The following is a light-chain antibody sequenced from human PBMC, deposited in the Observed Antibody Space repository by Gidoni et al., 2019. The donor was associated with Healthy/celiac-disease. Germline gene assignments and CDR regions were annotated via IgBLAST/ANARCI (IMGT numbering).Light chain of an antibody. CDR1: QSVSST. CDR2: GAS. J-gene: IGKJ4*01. V-gene: IGKV3-15*01. Sequence: EIVLPQSPATLSVSPGERAPLSCRASQSVSSTLAWYQQKPGQAPRLLIYGASTRATGIPARFSGSGSGTEFTLTISSLQSEDFAVYYCQQYNNWPALTFXGXTKVEIK. CDR3: QQYNNWPALT.